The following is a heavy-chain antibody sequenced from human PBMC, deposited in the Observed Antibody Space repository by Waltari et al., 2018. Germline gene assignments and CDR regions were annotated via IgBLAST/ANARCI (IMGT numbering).Heavy chain of an antibody. V-gene: IGHV5-51*03. J-gene: IGHJ3*02. CDR3: ARPWGSDAFDI. CDR2: IYAGDSDT. Sequence: EVQLVQSGAEVKKPGESLKISCKGSGYSFTSYWIGWVRPMPGKGVEGMGIIYAGDSDTGCSPSFQCQVTISADKSISTAYLQWSSLKAADTAMYDCARPWGSDAFDIWGQGTMVTVAS. D-gene: IGHD7-27*01. CDR1: GYSFTSYW.